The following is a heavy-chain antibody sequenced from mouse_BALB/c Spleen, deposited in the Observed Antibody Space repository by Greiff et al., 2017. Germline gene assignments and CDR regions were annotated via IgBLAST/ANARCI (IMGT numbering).Heavy chain of an antibody. J-gene: IGHJ3*01. CDR3: ARSDWDGAWFAY. CDR2: ISSGSSTI. CDR1: GFTFSSFG. V-gene: IGHV5-17*02. Sequence: EVQGVESGGGLVQPGGSRKLSCAASGFTFSSFGMHWVRQAPEKGLEWVAYISSGSSTIYYADTVKGRFTISRDNPKNTLFLQMTSLRSEDTAMYYCARSDWDGAWFAYWGQGTLVTVSA. D-gene: IGHD4-1*01.